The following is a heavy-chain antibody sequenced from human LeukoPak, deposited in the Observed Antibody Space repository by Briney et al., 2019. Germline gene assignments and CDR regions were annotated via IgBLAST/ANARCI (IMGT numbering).Heavy chain of an antibody. Sequence: SETLSLTCTVSGGPISSYYWSWIRQPAGKGLEWFGRFYTRVSPNYSPPLKSRVTMYVDPSKNQFSLKLSSVTAADTAVYYCARGSRIAARQNEGWFDPWGQGTLVTVSS. CDR1: GGPISSYY. V-gene: IGHV4-4*07. CDR3: ARGSRIAARQNEGWFDP. D-gene: IGHD6-6*01. CDR2: FYTRVSP. J-gene: IGHJ5*02.